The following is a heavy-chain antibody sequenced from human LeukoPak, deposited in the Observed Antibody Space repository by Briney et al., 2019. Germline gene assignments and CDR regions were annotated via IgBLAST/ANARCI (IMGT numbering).Heavy chain of an antibody. CDR2: IYYSGST. CDR1: GGSISSYY. D-gene: IGHD3-10*01. J-gene: IGHJ4*02. CDR3: ARSQGRETRPIDY. Sequence: SETLSLTCTVSGGSISSYYWSWIRQPPGKGLEWIGYIYYSGSTNYNPSLKSRVTISVDTSKNQFSLKLSSVTAADTAVYYCARSQGRETRPIDYWGQGTLVTVSS. V-gene: IGHV4-59*12.